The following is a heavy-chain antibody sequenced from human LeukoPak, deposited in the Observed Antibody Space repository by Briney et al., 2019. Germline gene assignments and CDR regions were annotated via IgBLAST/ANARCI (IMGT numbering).Heavy chain of an antibody. CDR1: GFTFSSYG. CDR2: IRYDGSNK. J-gene: IGHJ4*02. CDR3: AGRYCSSTSCYSDY. V-gene: IGHV3-30*02. Sequence: GSLRLSCAASGFTFSSYGMHWVRQAPGNGLEWVAFIRYDGSNKYYADSVKGRFTISRDNSKNTLYLQMNSLRAEDTAVYYCAGRYCSSTSCYSDYWGQGTLVTVSS. D-gene: IGHD2-2*02.